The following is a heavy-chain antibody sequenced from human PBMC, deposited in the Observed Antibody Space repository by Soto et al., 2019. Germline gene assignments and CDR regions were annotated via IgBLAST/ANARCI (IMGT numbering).Heavy chain of an antibody. J-gene: IGHJ4*02. V-gene: IGHV1-3*05. Sequence: QVQLVQSGAEEKKPGASVKVSCKAPGYTFTGYAMHWVRQAPGQRLEWMGWISAVNGNTKYSQKFQGRVTITRDTSASAAYMELSSLRSEDTAVYYCARAVAVPADFDYWGQGTLVTVSS. CDR3: ARAVAVPADFDY. D-gene: IGHD6-19*01. CDR2: ISAVNGNT. CDR1: GYTFTGYA.